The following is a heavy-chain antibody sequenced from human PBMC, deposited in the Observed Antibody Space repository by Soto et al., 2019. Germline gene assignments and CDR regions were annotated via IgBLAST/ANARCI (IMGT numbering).Heavy chain of an antibody. J-gene: IGHJ4*02. CDR2: ISGSGGST. CDR1: GFTFSSYA. D-gene: IGHD6-13*01. CDR3: AKVWSSSSWNIDYFDY. Sequence: PGGSLRLSCAASGFTFSSYAMSWVRQAPGKGLEWVSAISGSGGSTYYADSVKGRFTISRDNSKNTLYLQMNSLRAEDTAVYYCAKVWSSSSWNIDYFDYWGQGTLVTVSS. V-gene: IGHV3-23*01.